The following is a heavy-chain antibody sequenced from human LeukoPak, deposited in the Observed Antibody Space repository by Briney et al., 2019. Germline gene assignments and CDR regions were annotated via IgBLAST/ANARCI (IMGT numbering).Heavy chain of an antibody. V-gene: IGHV3-30-3*01. Sequence: GRSLRLSCAASGFTFSSYAMHWVRQAPGKGLEWVAVISYDGSNKYYADSVKGRFTISRDNSKNTLYLQMNSLRAEDTAVYYCARDQPYDYGDYAGWFAYYFDYWGQGTLVTVSS. CDR2: ISYDGSNK. J-gene: IGHJ4*02. CDR3: ARDQPYDYGDYAGWFAYYFDY. D-gene: IGHD4-17*01. CDR1: GFTFSSYA.